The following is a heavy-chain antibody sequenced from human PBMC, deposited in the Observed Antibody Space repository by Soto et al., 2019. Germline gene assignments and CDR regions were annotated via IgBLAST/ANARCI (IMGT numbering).Heavy chain of an antibody. V-gene: IGHV4-59*01. D-gene: IGHD4-17*01. J-gene: IGHJ4*02. CDR2: IYYSGST. Sequence: SETLSLTCTVSGGSISSYYWSWIRQPPGKGLEWIGYIYYSGSTNYNPSLKSRVTISVDTSKNQFSLKLSSVTAADTAVYYCARVWQGSVTEYYFDYWGQGTLVTVSS. CDR1: GGSISSYY. CDR3: ARVWQGSVTEYYFDY.